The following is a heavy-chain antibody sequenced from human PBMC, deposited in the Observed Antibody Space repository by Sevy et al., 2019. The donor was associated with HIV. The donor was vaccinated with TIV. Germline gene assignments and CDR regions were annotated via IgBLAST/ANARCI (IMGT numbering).Heavy chain of an antibody. CDR2: IKQDGSEK. CDR3: ARSYFGSGTSYGMDV. J-gene: IGHJ6*02. Sequence: GGSLILSCAASGFTFSSYWMSWVRHAPGKGLEWVANIKQDGSEKYYVDSVKGRFTISRDNAKSSLYLQWNSLRAEDTAIYYCARSYFGSGTSYGMDVWGQGTTVTVSS. CDR1: GFTFSSYW. D-gene: IGHD3-10*01. V-gene: IGHV3-7*01.